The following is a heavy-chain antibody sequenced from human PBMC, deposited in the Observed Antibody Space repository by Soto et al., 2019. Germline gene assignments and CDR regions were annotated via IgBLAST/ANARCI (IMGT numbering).Heavy chain of an antibody. V-gene: IGHV1-18*01. CDR3: ARELHTDSSAYYSFAY. Sequence: ASVKVFCKTSGHTFTAYGLSWLREVPGQTPEWMGWVSTNNADTNYAQKCQGRVTMATDRSTTTSYMALRSRRADDTAVDYCARELHTDSSAYYSFAYWGQGTLVTVSS. D-gene: IGHD3-22*01. J-gene: IGHJ4*02. CDR2: VSTNNADT. CDR1: GHTFTAYG.